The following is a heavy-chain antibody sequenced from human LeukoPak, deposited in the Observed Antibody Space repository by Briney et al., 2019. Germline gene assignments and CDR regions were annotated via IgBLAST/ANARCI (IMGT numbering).Heavy chain of an antibody. D-gene: IGHD3/OR15-3a*01. CDR2: IYHSGST. CDR3: ARQTGSGLFILP. Sequence: SETLSLTCTVSGYSISSGYYWGWIRQPPGKGLEWIGSIYHSGSTYYNASLKSRVTISLDKSKNQFSLRVNSVTAADTAVYYCARQTGSGLFILPGGQGTLVTVSS. V-gene: IGHV4-38-2*02. J-gene: IGHJ4*02. CDR1: GYSISSGYY.